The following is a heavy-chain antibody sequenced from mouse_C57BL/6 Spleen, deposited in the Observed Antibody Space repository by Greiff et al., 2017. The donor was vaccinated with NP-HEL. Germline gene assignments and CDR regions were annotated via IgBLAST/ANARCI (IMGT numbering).Heavy chain of an antibody. CDR1: GYTFTSYW. Sequence: QVQLKQPGAELVMPGASVKLSCKASGYTFTSYWMHWVKQRPGQGLEWIGEIDPSDSYTNYNQKFKGKSTLTVDKSSSTAYMQLSSLTSEDSAVYYCARSVIRDAMDYWGQGTSVTVSS. D-gene: IGHD2-4*01. J-gene: IGHJ4*01. CDR2: IDPSDSYT. V-gene: IGHV1-69*01. CDR3: ARSVIRDAMDY.